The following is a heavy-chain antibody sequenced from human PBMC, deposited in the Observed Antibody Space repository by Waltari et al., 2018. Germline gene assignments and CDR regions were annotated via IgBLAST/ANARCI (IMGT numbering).Heavy chain of an antibody. V-gene: IGHV1-8*01. CDR2: MNPKSGNT. D-gene: IGHD3-3*01. J-gene: IGHJ4*02. CDR1: GYTFTSYD. Sequence: QVQLVQSGAEVKKPGASVKVSCKASGYTFTSYDINWVRQATGQGLEWMGWMNPKSGNTGYAQKFQGRVTMTRNTSISTAYMELSSLRSEDTAVYYCARGKIEYYDFWSGYTNFDYWGQGTLVTVSS. CDR3: ARGKIEYYDFWSGYTNFDY.